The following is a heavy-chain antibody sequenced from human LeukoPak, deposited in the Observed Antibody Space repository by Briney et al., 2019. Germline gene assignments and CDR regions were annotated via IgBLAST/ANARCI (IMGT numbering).Heavy chain of an antibody. CDR2: IIPNSGGT. J-gene: IGHJ4*02. Sequence: ASVKVSCKASGYTFTGYYMRWVRQAPGQGLEWMGWIIPNSGGTNYAQKFQGRVTMTRDTSISTAYMELSRLRSDDTAVYYCARDPLGVVVVAANGDHYFDYWGQGTLVTVSS. V-gene: IGHV1-2*02. D-gene: IGHD2-15*01. CDR3: ARDPLGVVVVAANGDHYFDY. CDR1: GYTFTGYY.